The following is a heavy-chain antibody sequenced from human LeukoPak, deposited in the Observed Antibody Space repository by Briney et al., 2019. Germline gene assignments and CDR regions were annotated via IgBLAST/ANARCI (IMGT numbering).Heavy chain of an antibody. J-gene: IGHJ4*02. CDR3: ARAPPSATMVRGTYLDY. D-gene: IGHD3-10*01. CDR2: ISYDGSNK. CDR1: GFTFSSYA. V-gene: IGHV3-30-3*01. Sequence: PGRSLRLSCAASGFTFSSYAMHWVRQAPGKGLEWVAVISYDGSNKYYADSVKGRFTISRDNSKNTLYLQMNSLRAEDTAVYYCARAPPSATMVRGTYLDYWGQGTLVTVSS.